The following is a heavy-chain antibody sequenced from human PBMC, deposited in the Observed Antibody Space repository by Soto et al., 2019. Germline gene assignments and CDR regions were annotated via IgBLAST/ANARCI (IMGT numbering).Heavy chain of an antibody. CDR1: GFNFSSYG. CDR3: ARGRMYSSSSGYNWFDP. D-gene: IGHD6-6*01. V-gene: IGHV3-33*01. J-gene: IGHJ5*02. Sequence: SQRLSYAAAGFNFSSYGMHWVRQATGTGLEWVAVIWYDGSNKYYADSVKGRFTISRDNSKNTLYLQMNSLRAEDTAVYYCARGRMYSSSSGYNWFDPCGQGTLVTLSS. CDR2: IWYDGSNK.